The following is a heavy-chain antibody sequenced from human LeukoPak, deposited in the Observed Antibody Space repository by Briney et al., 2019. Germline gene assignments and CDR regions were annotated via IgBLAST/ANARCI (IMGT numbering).Heavy chain of an antibody. CDR3: ARGADHGGSYYPD. J-gene: IGHJ4*02. Sequence: GGSLRLSCAASGFRFSNSWMYWVSQGPGTGPVWVSRMKTDGTRIEYADSVKGRFAISRDNAKNTLFLQMSSLRVEDTAVYYCARGADHGGSYYPDWGQGTRVTVSS. D-gene: IGHD3-10*01. V-gene: IGHV3-74*01. CDR1: GFRFSNSW. CDR2: MKTDGTRI.